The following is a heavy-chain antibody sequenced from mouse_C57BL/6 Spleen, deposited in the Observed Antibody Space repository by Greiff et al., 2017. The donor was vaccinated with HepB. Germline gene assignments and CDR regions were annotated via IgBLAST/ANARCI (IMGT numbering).Heavy chain of an antibody. D-gene: IGHD2-2*01. V-gene: IGHV1-54*01. CDR2: INPGSGGT. CDR1: GYAFTNYL. Sequence: QVQLKQSGAELVRPGTSVKVSCKASGYAFTNYLIEWVKQRPGQGLEWIGVINPGSGGTNYNEKFKGKATLTADKSSSTAYMQLSSLTSEDSAVYFCARPEIGLRRYFDYWGQGTTLTVSS. CDR3: ARPEIGLRRYFDY. J-gene: IGHJ2*01.